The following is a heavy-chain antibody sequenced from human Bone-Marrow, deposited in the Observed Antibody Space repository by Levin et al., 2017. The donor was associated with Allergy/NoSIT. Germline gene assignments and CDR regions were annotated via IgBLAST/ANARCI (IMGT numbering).Heavy chain of an antibody. Sequence: SETLSLTCTVSGGSISSSSYYWGWIRQPPGKGLEWIGSIYYSGSTYYNPSLKSRVAISVDTSKNQFSLKLSSVTAADTAVYYCARLGYSGYDSRWFDPWGQGTLVTVSS. J-gene: IGHJ5*02. V-gene: IGHV4-39*01. CDR3: ARLGYSGYDSRWFDP. CDR2: IYYSGST. D-gene: IGHD5-12*01. CDR1: GGSISSSSYY.